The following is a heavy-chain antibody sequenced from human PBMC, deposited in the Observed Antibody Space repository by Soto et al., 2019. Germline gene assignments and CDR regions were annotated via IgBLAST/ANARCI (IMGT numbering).Heavy chain of an antibody. J-gene: IGHJ6*02. CDR2: ISFDGNNK. CDR1: GFTFSSYG. Sequence: QVQLVESGGGVVQPGRSLRLSCAASGFTFSSYGMHWVRQAPGKGLEWVAVISFDGNNKYYADSVKDRFTISRDNSKNTLYLQMNSLRAEDTAVYYCAKDRRPNYYYGMDVWGQGTTVTVSS. CDR3: AKDRRPNYYYGMDV. D-gene: IGHD6-25*01. V-gene: IGHV3-30*18.